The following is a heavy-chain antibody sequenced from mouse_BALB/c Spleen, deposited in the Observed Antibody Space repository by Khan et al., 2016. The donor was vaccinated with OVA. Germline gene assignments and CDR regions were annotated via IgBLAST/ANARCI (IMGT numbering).Heavy chain of an antibody. CDR1: GFTFTNYG. D-gene: IGHD2-14*01. Sequence: QIQLVQSGPELKKPGETVQISCKASGFTFTNYGMNWVKQAPGKGLKWMGWINTYTGEPTFADDFKGRFAFSLDTSASTAYLQINSLKNEDTATYVCARVGYNGTMDCWGQGTSVTVSS. CDR3: ARVGYNGTMDC. V-gene: IGHV9-3-1*01. J-gene: IGHJ4*01. CDR2: INTYTGEP.